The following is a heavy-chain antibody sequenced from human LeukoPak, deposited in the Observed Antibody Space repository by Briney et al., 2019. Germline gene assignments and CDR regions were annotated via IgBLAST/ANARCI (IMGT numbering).Heavy chain of an antibody. Sequence: GGSLRLSCRPYGGTFGDYAMSWVRQAPGKGLEWVGFITSKAFGGTAEYAASVKGRFTISRDDSKSLAYPQMNSLNTEDTAVYYCTRDREAAAGINALDIWGQGTMVTVSS. CDR1: GGTFGDYA. J-gene: IGHJ3*02. CDR2: ITSKAFGGTA. D-gene: IGHD6-13*01. V-gene: IGHV3-49*04. CDR3: TRDREAAAGINALDI.